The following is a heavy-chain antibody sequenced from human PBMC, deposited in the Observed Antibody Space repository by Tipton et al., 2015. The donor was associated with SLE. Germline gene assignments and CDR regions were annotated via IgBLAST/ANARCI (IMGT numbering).Heavy chain of an antibody. D-gene: IGHD6-25*01. Sequence: TLSLTCTVSGDSISRSSYYWGWIRQPPGKGLEWIGSIGNRGSSYYTPSLKSRVTISVDTPKNQFSLKMSSVTAADTAVYYCARRRAATGLFSERGWFDPWGQGALVTVSS. V-gene: IGHV4-39*01. CDR3: ARRRAATGLFSERGWFDP. J-gene: IGHJ5*02. CDR1: GDSISRSSYY. CDR2: IGNRGSS.